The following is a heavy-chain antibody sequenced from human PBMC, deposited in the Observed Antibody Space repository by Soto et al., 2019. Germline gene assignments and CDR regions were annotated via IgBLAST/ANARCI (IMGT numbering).Heavy chain of an antibody. Sequence: EVQLVESGGGLVQPGGSLRLSCAASGFTFSSYDMHWVRQATGKGLEWVSAIGTAGDTYYPGSVKGRFTISRENAKNSLYLQMNSLRAGDTAVYYCARVTPGRSWYLDYYYGMDVWGQGTTVTVSS. CDR3: ARVTPGRSWYLDYYYGMDV. CDR2: IGTAGDT. J-gene: IGHJ6*02. CDR1: GFTFSSYD. D-gene: IGHD6-13*01. V-gene: IGHV3-13*04.